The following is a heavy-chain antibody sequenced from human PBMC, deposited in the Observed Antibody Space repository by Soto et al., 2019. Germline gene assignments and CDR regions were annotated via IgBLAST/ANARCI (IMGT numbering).Heavy chain of an antibody. CDR3: TRPYAHAPVAHYGMDV. D-gene: IGHD5-12*01. Sequence: GGSLRLSCAASWFTFSGSAMHWVRQASGKGLEWVGRIRSKANSYATAYAASVKGRFTISRDDSKNTAYLQMNSLKTEDTAVYYCTRPYAHAPVAHYGMDVWGQGTTVTVSS. CDR1: WFTFSGSA. V-gene: IGHV3-73*01. CDR2: IRSKANSYAT. J-gene: IGHJ6*02.